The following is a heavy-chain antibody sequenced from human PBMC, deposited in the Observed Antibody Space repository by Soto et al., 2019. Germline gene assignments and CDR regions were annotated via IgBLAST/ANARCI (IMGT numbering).Heavy chain of an antibody. CDR2: ISHSGSS. Sequence: QVQLQQSGAGLMKPSETLSLTCAVYGGSFSGYYWGWVRQPPGKGLEWIGEISHSGSSKYHPSFKSRGTISVDTSNNQFSLRVNSVTPADTAVYYCARGEITLLGGMDVWGQGTTVTVSS. CDR3: ARGEITLLGGMDV. CDR1: GGSFSGYY. J-gene: IGHJ6*02. D-gene: IGHD3-10*01. V-gene: IGHV4-34*01.